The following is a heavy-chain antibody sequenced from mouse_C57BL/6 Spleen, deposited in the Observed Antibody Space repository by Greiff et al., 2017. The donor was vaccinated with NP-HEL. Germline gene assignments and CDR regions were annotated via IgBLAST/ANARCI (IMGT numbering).Heavy chain of an antibody. V-gene: IGHV1-7*01. CDR2: INPSSGDT. D-gene: IGHD1-1*01. CDR3: SIEIYYYCSSYGFAY. J-gene: IGHJ3*01. CDR1: GYTFTSYW. Sequence: VQLQQSGAELAKPGASVKLSCKASGYTFTSYWMHWVKQRPGQGLEWIGYINPSSGDTKYNQKFKEKATLNADKSYSPAYMQLSSLSYEDSAVYYWSIEIYYYCSSYGFAYWGQGTLVTVSA.